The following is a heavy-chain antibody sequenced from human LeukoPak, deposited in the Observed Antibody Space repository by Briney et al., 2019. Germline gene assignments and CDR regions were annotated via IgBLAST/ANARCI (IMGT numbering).Heavy chain of an antibody. V-gene: IGHV3-74*01. D-gene: IGHD6-13*01. CDR3: AKSSAAAYNWFDP. J-gene: IGHJ5*02. CDR1: GFTFSSYW. CDR2: FNSDGSST. Sequence: PGGSLRLSCAASGFTFSSYWMHWVRQAPGKGLVWVSRFNSDGSSTTYADSVKGRFTISRDNAKNTLYLHMNSPRAEDTAVYYCAKSSAAAYNWFDPWGQGTLVTVSS.